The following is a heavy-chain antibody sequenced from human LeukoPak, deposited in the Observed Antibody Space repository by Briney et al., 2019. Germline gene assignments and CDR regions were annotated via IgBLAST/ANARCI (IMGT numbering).Heavy chain of an antibody. J-gene: IGHJ6*03. Sequence: ASVKVSCKASGGTFSSYAISWVRQATGQGLEWMGWMNPNSGNTGYAQKFQGRVTITRNTSISTAYMELSSLRSEDTAVYYCARGYYCDSSGLYIEDYYYYYYMDVWGKGTTVTVSS. CDR3: ARGYYCDSSGLYIEDYYYYYYMDV. CDR1: GGTFSSYA. V-gene: IGHV1-8*03. D-gene: IGHD3-22*01. CDR2: MNPNSGNT.